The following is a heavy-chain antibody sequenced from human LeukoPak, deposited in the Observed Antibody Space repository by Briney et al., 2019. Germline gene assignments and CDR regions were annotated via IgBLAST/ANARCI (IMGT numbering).Heavy chain of an antibody. CDR1: GFTFNDHS. V-gene: IGHV3-43*02. CDR2: ISEYGSTT. Sequence: GGSLRLSCAASGFTFNDHSMHWVRQVPGQGLEWVSFISEYGSTTSYADYVKGRFTLSRDNSKNSLYLQMNSLRTEDAALYYCAKKSGAAANLDYWGQGALVTVSS. CDR3: AKKSGAAANLDY. J-gene: IGHJ4*02. D-gene: IGHD6-13*01.